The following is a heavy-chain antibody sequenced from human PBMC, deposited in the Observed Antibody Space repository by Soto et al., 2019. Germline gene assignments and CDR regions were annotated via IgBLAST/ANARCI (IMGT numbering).Heavy chain of an antibody. CDR3: AKTARLFDY. J-gene: IGHJ4*02. CDR2: ISGGGGST. Sequence: EVQLLESGGGLVQPGGSLRLSCAASGFTFSSSAMTWVRQAPGKGLGWVSAISGGGGSTYYADSVKGRFTISRDNSKDTLFLQMNSLRAEDTAVYYCAKTARLFDYWGQGTRVTVSS. V-gene: IGHV3-23*01. D-gene: IGHD5-18*01. CDR1: GFTFSSSA.